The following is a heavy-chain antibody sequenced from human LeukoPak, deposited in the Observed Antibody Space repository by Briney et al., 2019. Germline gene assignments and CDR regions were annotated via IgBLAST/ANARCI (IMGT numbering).Heavy chain of an antibody. Sequence: GGSLRLSCAASGFTFSSYWMSWVRQSPGKGLEWVAVIWYDEKNKHYADSVKGRFTISRDNSKNTLFLQMNSLRAEDTAVYYCARDQLVGPSYYYYGMDVWGQGTTVTVSS. D-gene: IGHD1-26*01. CDR3: ARDQLVGPSYYYYGMDV. CDR1: GFTFSSYW. J-gene: IGHJ6*02. V-gene: IGHV3-33*08. CDR2: IWYDEKNK.